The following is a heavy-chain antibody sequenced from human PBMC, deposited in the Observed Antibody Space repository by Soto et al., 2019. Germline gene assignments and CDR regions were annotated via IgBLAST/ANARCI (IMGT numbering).Heavy chain of an antibody. J-gene: IGHJ5*02. D-gene: IGHD2-2*02. CDR2: IYHSGST. Sequence: KTSETLSLTCAVSGGSISSGGYSWSWIRQPPGKGLEWIGYIYHSGSTYYNPSLKSRVTISVDRSKNQFSLKLSSVTAADTAVYYCARGVVVVPAAILWFDPWGQGTLVTVSS. CDR3: ARGVVVVPAAILWFDP. V-gene: IGHV4-30-2*01. CDR1: GGSISSGGYS.